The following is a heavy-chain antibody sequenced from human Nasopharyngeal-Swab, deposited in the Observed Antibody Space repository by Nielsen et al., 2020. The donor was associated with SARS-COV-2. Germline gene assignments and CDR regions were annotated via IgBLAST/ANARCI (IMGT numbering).Heavy chain of an antibody. CDR3: ARVRGRSSSFQGGMDV. CDR2: IIPIFGTA. CDR1: GYTFTGYY. V-gene: IGHV1-69*13. Sequence: SVKVSCKASGYTFTGYYMHWVRQAPGQGLEWMGGIIPIFGTANYAQKSQGRVTITADESTSTAYMELSSLRSEDTAVYYCARVRGRSSSFQGGMDVWGQGTTVTVSS. J-gene: IGHJ6*02. D-gene: IGHD6-6*01.